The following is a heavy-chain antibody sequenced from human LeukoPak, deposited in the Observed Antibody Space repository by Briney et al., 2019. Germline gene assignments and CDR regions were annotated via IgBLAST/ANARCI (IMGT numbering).Heavy chain of an antibody. V-gene: IGHV3-30*18. CDR3: AKGYSGYVDY. CDR1: GFTFSSYG. CDR2: ISYDGSNK. J-gene: IGHJ4*02. D-gene: IGHD5-12*01. Sequence: GGSLRLSCAASGFTFSSYGMHWVRQAPGKGLEWVAVISYDGSNKYYADSVKGRFTISRDNFKNTLYLQMNSLRAEDTAVYYCAKGYSGYVDYWGQGTLVTVSS.